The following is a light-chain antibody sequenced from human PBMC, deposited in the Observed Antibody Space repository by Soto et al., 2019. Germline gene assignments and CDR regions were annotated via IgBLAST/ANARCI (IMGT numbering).Light chain of an antibody. Sequence: EIVLTQSPATLSLSPGERATLSCRASQFINTYVDWYQHRPGQGPRLLIYEASTRATGIPARFSGSGSGTDFTLTISSLEPEDFGIYYCQQRHTWPTTFGGGAKVEI. CDR3: QQRHTWPTT. CDR2: EAS. J-gene: IGKJ4*01. CDR1: QFINTY. V-gene: IGKV3-11*01.